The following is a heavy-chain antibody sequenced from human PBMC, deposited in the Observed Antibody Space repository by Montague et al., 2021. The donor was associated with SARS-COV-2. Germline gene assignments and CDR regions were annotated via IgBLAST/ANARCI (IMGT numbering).Heavy chain of an antibody. CDR1: GFTFSSYS. CDR2: ISSSSSYI. D-gene: IGHD6-19*01. V-gene: IGHV3-21*01. J-gene: IGHJ4*02. Sequence: SLRLSCAASGFTFSSYSVNWVRQAPGKGLEWVPSISSSSSYIYYADSVKGRFTISRDNAKNSLYLQMNSLRAEDTAVYYCARNLGSGWAFFDYWGQGTLVTVSS. CDR3: ARNLGSGWAFFDY.